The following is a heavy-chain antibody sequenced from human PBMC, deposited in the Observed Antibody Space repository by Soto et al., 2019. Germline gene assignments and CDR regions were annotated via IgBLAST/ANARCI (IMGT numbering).Heavy chain of an antibody. CDR3: AREGVAPYYYYGMDV. V-gene: IGHV1-18*01. Sequence: ASVKVSCKACGYTFTRSGISWVRQAPGQGLEWMGWISTYNGDTNYAQTFQGRVTMTTDTSTSTVHMEVRSLRSDDTAVYYCAREGVAPYYYYGMDVWGQGTPVTVSS. D-gene: IGHD5-12*01. CDR1: GYTFTRSG. J-gene: IGHJ6*02. CDR2: ISTYNGDT.